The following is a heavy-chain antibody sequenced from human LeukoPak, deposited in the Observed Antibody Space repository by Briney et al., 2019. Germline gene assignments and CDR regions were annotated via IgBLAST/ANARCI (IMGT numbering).Heavy chain of an antibody. CDR2: IYYSGST. J-gene: IGHJ6*02. D-gene: IGHD4-17*01. CDR3: ARTTIGGMDV. V-gene: IGHV4-31*03. Sequence: SQTLSLTCTVSGGSISSGGYYWSWIRQHPGKGLEWIGYIYYSGSTYYNPSLKSRVTISVDTSKNQFSLKLSSVTAADTAVYYCARTTIGGMDVWGQGTTVTVSS. CDR1: GGSISSGGYY.